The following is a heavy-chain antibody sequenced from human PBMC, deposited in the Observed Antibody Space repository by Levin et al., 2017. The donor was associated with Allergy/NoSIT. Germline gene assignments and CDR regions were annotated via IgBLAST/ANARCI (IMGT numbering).Heavy chain of an antibody. V-gene: IGHV3-7*01. Sequence: GGSLRLSCAASRFTFSAYWMSWVRQAPGKGLEWVANIDQDGSEKNYVDSVKGRFTISRDNAKNSLYLHMNSLRAEDTAVYYCARDHYSSGWNSAFDLWGQGTMVTVSS. D-gene: IGHD6-19*01. CDR3: ARDHYSSGWNSAFDL. CDR2: IDQDGSEK. CDR1: RFTFSAYW. J-gene: IGHJ3*01.